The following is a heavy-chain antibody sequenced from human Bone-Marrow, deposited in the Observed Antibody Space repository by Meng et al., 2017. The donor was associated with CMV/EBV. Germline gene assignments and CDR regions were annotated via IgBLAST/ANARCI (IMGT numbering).Heavy chain of an antibody. CDR2: IYYSGST. D-gene: IGHD4/OR15-4a*01. CDR1: GGSISSSSYY. V-gene: IGHV4-39*02. CDR3: GFVYGGRELDNWFDP. Sequence: SETLSLTCTVSGGSISSSSYYWGWIRQPPGKGLEWIGSIYYSGSTYYNPSLESLVTLTVDTSQNHFSLTLSSVTAADTAVYYCGFVYGGRELDNWFDPWGQGTRVTGSS. J-gene: IGHJ5*02.